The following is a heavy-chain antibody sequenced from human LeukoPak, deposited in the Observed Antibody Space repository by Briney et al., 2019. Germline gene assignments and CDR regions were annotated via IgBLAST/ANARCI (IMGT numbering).Heavy chain of an antibody. J-gene: IGHJ5*02. CDR1: GYSISSGYF. Sequence: PSETLSLSCAVSGYSISSGYFWAWIRQPPGKGLEWIGSIYHTGATYYNPSLRSPVTISVDTSKNQFSLELNSVTAADTAVYYCARDLGLTISDNWCEPWGQGTLVTVSS. CDR2: IYHTGAT. D-gene: IGHD3-9*01. V-gene: IGHV4-38-2*02. CDR3: ARDLGLTISDNWCEP.